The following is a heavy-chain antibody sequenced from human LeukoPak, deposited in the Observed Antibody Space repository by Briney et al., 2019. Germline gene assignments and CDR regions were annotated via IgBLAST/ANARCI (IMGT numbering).Heavy chain of an antibody. Sequence: PGGSLRLSCAASGFTFSDHAMSWVRQAPGKGLEWVSAIRGTGTTTFNAASVKGRFTISRDNSKNTADLQMNSLRAEDTAVYYCAKVSWLGTLPSYHFDSWGQGTQVTVSS. CDR2: IRGTGTTT. V-gene: IGHV3-23*01. D-gene: IGHD6-19*01. CDR3: AKVSWLGTLPSYHFDS. CDR1: GFTFSDHA. J-gene: IGHJ4*02.